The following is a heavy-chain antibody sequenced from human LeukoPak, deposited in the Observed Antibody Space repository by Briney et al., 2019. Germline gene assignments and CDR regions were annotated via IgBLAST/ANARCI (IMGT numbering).Heavy chain of an antibody. D-gene: IGHD2-2*01. CDR1: GFTFSSYA. CDR3: AKDRGLVVPAAIGVY. CDR2: ISGSGGST. V-gene: IGHV3-23*01. J-gene: IGHJ4*02. Sequence: GGSLRLSCAASGFTFSSYAMSWVRPAPGKGLEWVSAISGSGGSTYYADSVKGRFTISRDNSKNTLYLQMNSLRAEDTAVYYCAKDRGLVVPAAIGVYWGQGTLVTVSS.